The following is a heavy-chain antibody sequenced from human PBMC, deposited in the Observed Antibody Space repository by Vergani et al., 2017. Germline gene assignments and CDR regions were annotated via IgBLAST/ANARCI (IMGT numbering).Heavy chain of an antibody. Sequence: QVQLVESGGGVVQPGGSLRLSCAASGFTFNSYGMHWVRQAPGKGLEWVASIRSDESRRYYGDSMEGPFTISRDNSKNTLYLQMKSLRPEDTAVYYCAKEGEGDCSGGTCYPEYWGQGTLVIVSS. V-gene: IGHV3-30*02. J-gene: IGHJ4*02. CDR3: AKEGEGDCSGGTCYPEY. CDR1: GFTFNSYG. CDR2: IRSDESRR. D-gene: IGHD2-15*01.